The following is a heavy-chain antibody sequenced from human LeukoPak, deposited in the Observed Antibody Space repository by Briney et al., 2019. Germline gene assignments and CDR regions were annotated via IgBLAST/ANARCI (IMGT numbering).Heavy chain of an antibody. J-gene: IGHJ5*02. D-gene: IGHD2-2*01. CDR1: GFSFSSYS. CDR2: IDRGSSVI. CDR3: ARDLPAATA. Sequence: PGGSLRLSCIASGFSFSSYSMGWVRQAPGRGLDWVALIDRGSSVIYYADSVKGRFTISRDNAKNSLYLQMNNLRAEDTALYYCARDLPAATAWGQGTQVTVSS. V-gene: IGHV3-21*01.